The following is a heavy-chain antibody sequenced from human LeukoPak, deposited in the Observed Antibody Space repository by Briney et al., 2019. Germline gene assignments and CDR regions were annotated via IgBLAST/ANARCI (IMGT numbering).Heavy chain of an antibody. CDR3: ARDYLVRGVTNYYYDGMDV. V-gene: IGHV3-21*01. CDR2: ISTSSSYI. J-gene: IGHJ6*04. CDR1: GLTFRSDS. Sequence: GRSLRLSRAASGLTFRSDSMNWVGQAPRKGLDWVSSISTSSSYIYYADSVKGRFTISRDNAKNSLYLQMNSLRAEDTAVYYCARDYLVRGVTNYYYDGMDVWGKGTTVTVAS. D-gene: IGHD3-10*01.